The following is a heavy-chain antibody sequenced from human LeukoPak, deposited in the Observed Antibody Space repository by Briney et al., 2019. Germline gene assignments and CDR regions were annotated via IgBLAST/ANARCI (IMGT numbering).Heavy chain of an antibody. CDR3: ARCKDYYVSGSYYKTFDY. CDR1: GDSISSSSYY. D-gene: IGHD3-10*01. Sequence: SETLSLTCTVSGDSISSSSYYWGWIRQPPGKGLEWTGSIPYSGSTYYNPSLKSRLTISVDTSKNQFSLKLSSVTAADTAVYYCARCKDYYVSGSYYKTFDYWGQGTLVTVSS. V-gene: IGHV4-39*07. J-gene: IGHJ4*02. CDR2: IPYSGST.